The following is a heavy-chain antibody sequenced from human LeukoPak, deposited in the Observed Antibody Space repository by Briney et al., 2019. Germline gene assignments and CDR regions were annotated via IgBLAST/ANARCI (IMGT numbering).Heavy chain of an antibody. J-gene: IGHJ4*02. CDR2: INHSGST. CDR3: ASQSYCSGGSCYSAVDY. V-gene: IGHV4-34*01. CDR1: GGSFSGYY. D-gene: IGHD2-15*01. Sequence: ASETLSLTCAVYGGSFSGYYWSWIRQPPGKGLEWIGEINHSGSTNYNPSLKSRVTISVDTSKNQFSLKLSSVTAADTAVYYCASQSYCSGGSCYSAVDYWGQGTLVTVSS.